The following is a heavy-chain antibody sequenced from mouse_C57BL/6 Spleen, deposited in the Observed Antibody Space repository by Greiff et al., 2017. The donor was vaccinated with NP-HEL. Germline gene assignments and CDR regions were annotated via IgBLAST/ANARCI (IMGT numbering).Heavy chain of an antibody. D-gene: IGHD1-1*01. CDR2: IDPETGGT. CDR1: GYTFTDYE. CDR3: TPLRYGSSFPFDY. J-gene: IGHJ2*01. Sequence: QVQLQQSGAELVRPGASVTLSCKASGYTFTDYEMHWVKQTPVHGLEWIGAIDPETGGTAYNQKFKGKAILTADKSSSTAYMELRSLTSEDSAVYDCTPLRYGSSFPFDYWGQGTTLTVSS. V-gene: IGHV1-15*01.